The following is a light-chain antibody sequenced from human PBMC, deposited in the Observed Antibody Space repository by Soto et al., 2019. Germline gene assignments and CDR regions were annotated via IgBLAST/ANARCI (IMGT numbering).Light chain of an antibody. CDR3: MIQTHWPWT. Sequence: VVGPHYTIYHPVTLGQAASVSCRSSQSLVYSDGNTYLHWFQQRPGQSPRRLIHKVSIRDSGVPERFSGSGSGTDFTLKISRVEPEDVGVYYCMIQTHWPWTVGQGADVDIK. CDR2: KVS. CDR1: QSLVYSDGNTY. J-gene: IGKJ1*01. V-gene: IGKV2-30*01.